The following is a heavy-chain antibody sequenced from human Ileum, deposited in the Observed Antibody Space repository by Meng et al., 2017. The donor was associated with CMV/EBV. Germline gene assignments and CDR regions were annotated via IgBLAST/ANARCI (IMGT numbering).Heavy chain of an antibody. V-gene: IGHV3-30*04. CDR2: ISDDGSQQ. J-gene: IGHJ4*02. CDR1: GLSIARYA. Sequence: QVPLVESGGGVVQPGRCLRLSCAVSGLSIARYAMHWVRQAPGKGLEWVALISDDGSQQYYIDSVKGRFSISRDDSKNTVYLEMNSLRTEDTALYYCARDHDSGSDYWGQGTLVTVSS. D-gene: IGHD6-19*01. CDR3: ARDHDSGSDY.